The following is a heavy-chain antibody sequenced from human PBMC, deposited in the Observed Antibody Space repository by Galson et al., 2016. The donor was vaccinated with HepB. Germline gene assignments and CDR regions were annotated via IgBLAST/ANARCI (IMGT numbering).Heavy chain of an antibody. V-gene: IGHV4-61*02. J-gene: IGHJ3*02. D-gene: IGHD3-3*01. CDR1: GDSISSGTYY. CDR3: ARDTYYFWDGFTSYAFDI. CDR2: VYSNGST. Sequence: TLSLTCPVSGDSISSGTYYWSWIRQPAGRGLEWIGRVYSNGSTNYNPSLKSRATISVDTSKNQFSLRLSSVTAADTALYYCARDTYYFWDGFTSYAFDIWGQGRMVTVSS.